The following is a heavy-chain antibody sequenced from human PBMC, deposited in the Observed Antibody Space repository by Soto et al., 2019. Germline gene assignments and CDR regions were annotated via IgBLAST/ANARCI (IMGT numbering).Heavy chain of an antibody. Sequence: KVSCKASGYTFTSYGISWVRQAPGQGLEWMGWISAYNGNTNYAQKLQGRVTMTTDTSTSTAYMELRSLRSDDTAVYYCARRIAAAGYYYYYGMDVWGQGTTVTVSS. V-gene: IGHV1-18*01. CDR1: GYTFTSYG. J-gene: IGHJ6*02. CDR3: ARRIAAAGYYYYYGMDV. CDR2: ISAYNGNT. D-gene: IGHD6-13*01.